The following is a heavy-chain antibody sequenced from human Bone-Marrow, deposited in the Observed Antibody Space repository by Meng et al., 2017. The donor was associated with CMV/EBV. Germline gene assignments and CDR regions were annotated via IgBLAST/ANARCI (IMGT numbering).Heavy chain of an antibody. V-gene: IGHV1-18*01. D-gene: IGHD2-2*02. Sequence: ASVKVSCKASGYTFTSYGISWVRQAPGQGLEWMGWISAYNGNTNYAQKFQGRVTMTTDTSTSTAYMELRSLRSDDTAVYYCARGPVLDIVVVPAAIEYYGMDVWGQGTTVTVSS. CDR3: ARGPVLDIVVVPAAIEYYGMDV. J-gene: IGHJ6*02. CDR1: GYTFTSYG. CDR2: ISAYNGNT.